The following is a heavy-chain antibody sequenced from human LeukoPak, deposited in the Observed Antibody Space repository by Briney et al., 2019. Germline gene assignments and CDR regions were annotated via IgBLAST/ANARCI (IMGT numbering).Heavy chain of an antibody. Sequence: PGGSLRLSCAASGFTFSNYAMSWIRQPPGKGLEWIGYIYYSGSTNYNPSLKSRVTISVDTSKNQFSLKLSSVTAADTAVYYCARDVRAVAGTNWFDPWGQGTLVTVSS. CDR2: IYYSGST. V-gene: IGHV4-59*01. CDR3: ARDVRAVAGTNWFDP. J-gene: IGHJ5*02. CDR1: GFTFSNYA. D-gene: IGHD6-19*01.